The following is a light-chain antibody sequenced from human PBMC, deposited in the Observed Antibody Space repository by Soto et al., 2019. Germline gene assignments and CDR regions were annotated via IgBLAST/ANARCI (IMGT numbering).Light chain of an antibody. CDR2: GAS. CDR3: QQHGYSPTYT. V-gene: IGKV3-15*01. J-gene: IGKJ2*01. Sequence: EIVMTQSPATLSVSPGERATLSCRASQNILSNLAWYQQKPGQAPRLLIYGASTRATGIPARFSGSGSGTEFTLTISRLEPEDFAVYYCQQHGYSPTYTFGQGTKLEIK. CDR1: QNILSN.